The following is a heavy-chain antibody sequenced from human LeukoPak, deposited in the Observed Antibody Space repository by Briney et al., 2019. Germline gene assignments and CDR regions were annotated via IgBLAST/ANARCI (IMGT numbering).Heavy chain of an antibody. J-gene: IGHJ5*02. CDR3: ARDKVYWFDP. CDR1: GYSISSGYY. Sequence: SETLSLTCTVSGYSISSGYYWGWIRQPPGKGLEWIGSIYHSGSTNYNPSLKSRVTISVDTSKNQFSLKLSSVTAADTAVYYCARDKVYWFDPWGQGTLVTVSS. V-gene: IGHV4-38-2*02. D-gene: IGHD2-8*01. CDR2: IYHSGST.